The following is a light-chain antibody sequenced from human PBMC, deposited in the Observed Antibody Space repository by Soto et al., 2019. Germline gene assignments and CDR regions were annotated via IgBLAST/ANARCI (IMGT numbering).Light chain of an antibody. CDR2: DAS. CDR3: QQRKSLT. Sequence: DIVSTQSPATLSLSPGEGATLSCRASQSVGTSLAWYQQKPGQAPRLLIYDASSRATGIPARFTGSGSGTDFTLTISSLEPDDFAVYYCQQRKSLTFGPGTKVDIK. CDR1: QSVGTS. V-gene: IGKV3-11*01. J-gene: IGKJ3*01.